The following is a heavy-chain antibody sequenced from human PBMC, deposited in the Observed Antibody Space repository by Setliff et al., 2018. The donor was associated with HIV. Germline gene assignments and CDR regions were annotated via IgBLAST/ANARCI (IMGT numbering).Heavy chain of an antibody. CDR1: NGSINGYY. CDR3: ASDPANDYGDRTGFDY. Sequence: SETLSLTCSVSNGSINGYYWTWIRQPPGKGLEWIGYISHTGSTNFNPSLKSRVTISVDTSKSLFSLKLGSVTAADTAVYYCASDPANDYGDRTGFDYWGQGTLVTVSS. CDR2: ISHTGST. J-gene: IGHJ4*02. D-gene: IGHD4-17*01. V-gene: IGHV4-59*12.